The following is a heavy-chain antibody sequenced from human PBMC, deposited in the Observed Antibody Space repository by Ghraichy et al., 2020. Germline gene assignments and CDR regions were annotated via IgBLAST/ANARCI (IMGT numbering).Heavy chain of an antibody. J-gene: IGHJ3*02. CDR1: GFTFSDHY. Sequence: GGSLRLSCAASGFTFSDHYMDWVRQAPGKGLEWVGRTRNKANSYTTEYAASVKGRFTISRDDSKNSLYLQMNSLRTEDTAVYYCARRVLAASDGFDTWGQGAMVTVSS. CDR3: ARRVLAASDGFDT. CDR2: TRNKANSYTT. V-gene: IGHV3-72*01. D-gene: IGHD2-8*02.